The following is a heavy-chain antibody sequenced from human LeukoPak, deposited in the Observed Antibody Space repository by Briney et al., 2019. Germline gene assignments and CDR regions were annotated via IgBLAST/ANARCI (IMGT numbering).Heavy chain of an antibody. V-gene: IGHV4-34*01. Sequence: SETLSLTCAVYGGSFSGYYWSWIRQPPGKGLEWIGEINHSGSTNYNPSLKSRVTISVDTSKNQFSLKLSSVTAADTAVYYCAREWGYYFDYWGQGTLVTVSS. CDR1: GGSFSGYY. CDR2: INHSGST. J-gene: IGHJ4*02. D-gene: IGHD3-16*01. CDR3: AREWGYYFDY.